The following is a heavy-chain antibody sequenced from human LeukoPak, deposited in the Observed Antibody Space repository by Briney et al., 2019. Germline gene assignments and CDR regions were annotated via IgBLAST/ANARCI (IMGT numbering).Heavy chain of an antibody. CDR3: ARGRGAARLGY. Sequence: SETLSLTCAVYGGSFSGYYWSWIRQPPGKGLEWIGEINHSGSTNYNPSLKSRVTISVDTSKNQFSLKLSSVTAADTAVYYCARGRGAARLGYWGQGTLVTVSS. CDR2: INHSGST. CDR1: GGSFSGYY. J-gene: IGHJ4*02. D-gene: IGHD6-6*01. V-gene: IGHV4-34*01.